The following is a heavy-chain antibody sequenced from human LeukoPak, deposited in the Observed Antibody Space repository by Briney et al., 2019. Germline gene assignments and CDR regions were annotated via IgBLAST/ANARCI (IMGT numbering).Heavy chain of an antibody. V-gene: IGHV3-20*04. CDR2: INRNGGRT. CDR1: GFSFDDYA. J-gene: IGHJ6*02. Sequence: PGGSLRLSCEASGFSFDDYAMSWVRQAPGKGLEWVSDINRNGGRTDYADSVKGRFTISRDNAKNSLYLQMNSLRAEDTAVYYCARDSEYYGMDVWGQGTTVTVSS. CDR3: ARDSEYYGMDV. D-gene: IGHD6-19*01.